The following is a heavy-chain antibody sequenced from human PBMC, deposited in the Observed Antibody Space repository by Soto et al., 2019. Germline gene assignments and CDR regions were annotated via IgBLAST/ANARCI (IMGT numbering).Heavy chain of an antibody. D-gene: IGHD1-1*01. Sequence: GTLRLTCAASGFTFSSYWMHWFRQAPGNGLVWSSCINNDWSSKDYVASVKRRFTISRDTAKSTLYLQVTSPRDEDTAVYYCARDDLIGTTDYCLDVWGQGTTVTVSS. CDR1: GFTFSSYW. CDR2: INNDWSSK. J-gene: IGHJ6*02. V-gene: IGHV3-74*01. CDR3: ARDDLIGTTDYCLDV.